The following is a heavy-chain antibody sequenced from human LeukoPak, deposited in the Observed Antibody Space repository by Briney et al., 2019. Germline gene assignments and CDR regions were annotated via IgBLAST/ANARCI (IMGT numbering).Heavy chain of an antibody. J-gene: IGHJ4*02. Sequence: GGSLRLSCAVSGFAFGSEAMSWVRQSPARGLEWVASISPGGGTTYYADYVKGRFTISRDNSKNSLFVQMNSLRAEDTAVYYCAKDHSTSLPLGPDYWGQGTLVTVSS. CDR1: GFAFGSEA. D-gene: IGHD2-2*01. CDR2: ISPGGGTT. V-gene: IGHV3-23*01. CDR3: AKDHSTSLPLGPDY.